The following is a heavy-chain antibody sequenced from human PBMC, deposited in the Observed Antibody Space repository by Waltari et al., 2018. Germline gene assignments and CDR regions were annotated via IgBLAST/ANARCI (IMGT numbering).Heavy chain of an antibody. CDR2: ISSSGSTI. V-gene: IGHV3-48*03. D-gene: IGHD3-22*01. Sequence: EVQLVESGGGLVQPGGSLRLSCAASGFTFSSYEMNWVRQAPGKGLEWVSYISSSGSTINYADSVKGRFTISRDNAKNSLYLQMNSLRAEDTAVYYCARDSSGGYDSSGYYSDAFDIWGQGTMVTVSS. J-gene: IGHJ3*02. CDR1: GFTFSSYE. CDR3: ARDSSGGYDSSGYYSDAFDI.